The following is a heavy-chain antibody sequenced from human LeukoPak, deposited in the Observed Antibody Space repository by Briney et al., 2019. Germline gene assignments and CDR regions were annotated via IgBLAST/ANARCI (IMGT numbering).Heavy chain of an antibody. D-gene: IGHD5-18*01. V-gene: IGHV3-48*01. J-gene: IGHJ4*02. Sequence: PGGSLRLSCAASGFTFSSYSMNWVRQAPGKGLEWVSYISSSSSTIYYADSVKGRFTISRDNAKNSLYLQMNSLRAEDTAVYYCARVARGCSYGYYFPADYWGQGTLVTVSS. CDR3: ARVARGCSYGYYFPADY. CDR1: GFTFSSYS. CDR2: ISSSSSTI.